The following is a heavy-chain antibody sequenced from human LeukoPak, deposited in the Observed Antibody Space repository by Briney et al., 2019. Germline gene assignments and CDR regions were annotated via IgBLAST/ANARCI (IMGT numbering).Heavy chain of an antibody. CDR3: ARAEMTTFDY. Sequence: ASVKVSCKASGGTFSSYAISWVRQAPGQGLEWMGWISAYNGNTNYAQKLQGRVTMTTDTSTSTAYMELRSLRSDDTAVYYCARAEMTTFDYWGQGTLVTVSS. D-gene: IGHD5-24*01. CDR1: GGTFSSYA. V-gene: IGHV1-18*01. J-gene: IGHJ4*02. CDR2: ISAYNGNT.